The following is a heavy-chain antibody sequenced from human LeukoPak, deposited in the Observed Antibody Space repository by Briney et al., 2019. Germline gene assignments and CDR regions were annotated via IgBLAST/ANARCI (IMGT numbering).Heavy chain of an antibody. CDR2: IYSGGST. CDR3: ARGETVAGRFDY. CDR1: EFTFSSYA. J-gene: IGHJ4*02. V-gene: IGHV3-53*01. D-gene: IGHD6-19*01. Sequence: GGSLRLSCAASEFTFSSYAMNWVRQAPGKGLEWVSVIYSGGSTYYADSVKGRFTISRDNSKNTLYLQMNSLRAEDTAVYYCARGETVAGRFDYWGQGTLVTVSS.